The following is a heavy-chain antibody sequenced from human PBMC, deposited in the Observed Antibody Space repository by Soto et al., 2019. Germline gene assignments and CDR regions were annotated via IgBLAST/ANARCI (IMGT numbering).Heavy chain of an antibody. CDR2: IWYDGSNK. Sequence: GGSLRLSCAASGFTFSSYGMHWVRQAPGKGLEWVAVIWYDGSNKYYADSVKGRFTISRDNSKNTLYLQMNSLRAEDTAVYYCARELDKYSSGWYSSFDYWGQGTLVTVSS. V-gene: IGHV3-33*01. D-gene: IGHD6-19*01. J-gene: IGHJ4*02. CDR3: ARELDKYSSGWYSSFDY. CDR1: GFTFSSYG.